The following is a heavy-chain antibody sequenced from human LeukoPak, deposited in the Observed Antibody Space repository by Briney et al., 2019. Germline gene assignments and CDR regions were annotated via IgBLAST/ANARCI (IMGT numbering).Heavy chain of an antibody. V-gene: IGHV1-2*02. CDR3: ARGIEAGYDY. J-gene: IGHJ4*02. CDR1: GYTFTGYY. CDR2: INPNSGGT. D-gene: IGHD5-12*01. Sequence: GASVKVSCTASGYTFTGYYMHWVRQAPGQGLEWMGWINPNSGGTNYAQKFQGRVTMTRDTSISTAYMELSSLGSEDTAVYFCARGIEAGYDYWGQGTLVTVSS.